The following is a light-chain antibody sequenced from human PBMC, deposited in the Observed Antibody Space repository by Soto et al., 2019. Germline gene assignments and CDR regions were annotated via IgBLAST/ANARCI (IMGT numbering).Light chain of an antibody. CDR2: KAS. J-gene: IGKJ1*01. CDR3: QHYSGYSWT. Sequence: DIQMTQSPSTLSGSVGDRVTITCRASQTIRSWLAWYQQKPGKAPKLLIYKASTLKSGVPSRFSGSGSRTEFTLTISSLQPDDFATYYCQHYSGYSWTFGQGTKVDIK. V-gene: IGKV1-5*03. CDR1: QTIRSW.